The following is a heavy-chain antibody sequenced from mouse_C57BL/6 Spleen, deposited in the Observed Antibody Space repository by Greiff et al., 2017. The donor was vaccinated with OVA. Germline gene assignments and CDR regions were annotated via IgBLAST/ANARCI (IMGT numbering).Heavy chain of an antibody. CDR3: ARSRFTTVGEAY. V-gene: IGHV1-26*01. Sequence: EVQLQQSGPELVKPGASVKISCKASGYTFTDYYMNWVKQSHGKSLEWIGDINPNNGGTNYNQKFKGKATLTVDKSSSTAYMELRSLTSEDSAVYYCARSRFTTVGEAYWGQGTLVTVSA. J-gene: IGHJ3*01. CDR1: GYTFTDYY. D-gene: IGHD1-1*01. CDR2: INPNNGGT.